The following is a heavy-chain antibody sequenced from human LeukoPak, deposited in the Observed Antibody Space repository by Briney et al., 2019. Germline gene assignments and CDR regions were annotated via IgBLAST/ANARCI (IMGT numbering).Heavy chain of an antibody. V-gene: IGHV3-66*01. CDR2: IDSGGGA. CDR1: GFTVSNNY. J-gene: IGHJ4*02. Sequence: GGSLRLSCAASGFTVSNNYMSWVRQGPGKGLEWVSLIDSGGGAHYTDSVKGRFTISRDNTKKSLYLQMNSLRAEDTAVYYCARDRYDRSGYYDYWGQGTLVTVSS. D-gene: IGHD3-22*01. CDR3: ARDRYDRSGYYDY.